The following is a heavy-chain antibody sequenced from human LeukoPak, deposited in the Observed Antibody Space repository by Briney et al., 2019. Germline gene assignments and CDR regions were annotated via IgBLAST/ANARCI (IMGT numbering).Heavy chain of an antibody. CDR3: ARRKHYNWNYVHLYYFDY. V-gene: IGHV3-7*03. J-gene: IGHJ4*02. Sequence: PGGSLRLSFAASGFTFSSYWMSWVRQAPGKGLEWVANIKQDGSEKYYVDSVKGRFTISRDNAKNSLYLQMNSLRAEDTAVYYCARRKHYNWNYVHLYYFDYWGQGTLVTVSS. D-gene: IGHD1-7*01. CDR2: IKQDGSEK. CDR1: GFTFSSYW.